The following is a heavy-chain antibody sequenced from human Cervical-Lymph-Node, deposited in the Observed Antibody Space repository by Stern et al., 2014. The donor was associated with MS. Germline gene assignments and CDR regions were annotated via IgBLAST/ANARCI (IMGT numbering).Heavy chain of an antibody. D-gene: IGHD6-13*01. CDR2: VSSDGTNK. CDR3: ARKRLVPNYYYGLDV. V-gene: IGHV3-30*04. Sequence: VHLVESGGGVVQPGRSLRLSCAASRFPFNTFTMHWVRQAPGKGLEWVAFVSSDGTNKYYSDSVKGQFTISRDNSKNTLYLQINSLRVEDTAVYYCARKRLVPNYYYGLDVWGQGTTVTVSS. CDR1: RFPFNTFT. J-gene: IGHJ6*02.